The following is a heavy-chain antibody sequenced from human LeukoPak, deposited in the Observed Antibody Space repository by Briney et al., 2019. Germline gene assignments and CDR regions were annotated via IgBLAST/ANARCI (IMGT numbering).Heavy chain of an antibody. V-gene: IGHV2-5*01. D-gene: IGHD3-3*01. Sequence: SGPTLVNPTQTLTLTCTFSGFSLSTSGVGVGWIRQPPGKALEWLALIYWNDDKRYSPSLKSRLTITKDTSKNQVVLTMTNMDPVDTATYYCAHGTANYDFWSGYYFLAFDTWGQGTMVTVSS. CDR2: IYWNDDK. CDR1: GFSLSTSGVG. J-gene: IGHJ3*02. CDR3: AHGTANYDFWSGYYFLAFDT.